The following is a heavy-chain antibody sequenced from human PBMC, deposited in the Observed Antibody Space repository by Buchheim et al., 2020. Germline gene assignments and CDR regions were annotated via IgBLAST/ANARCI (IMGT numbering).Heavy chain of an antibody. D-gene: IGHD3-10*01. CDR1: GGSVSSGSYY. J-gene: IGHJ4*02. CDR3: ARSRITMVRGVTD. V-gene: IGHV4-61*01. CDR2: IYYSGST. Sequence: QVQLQESGPGLVKPSETLSLTCTVSGGSVSSGSYYWSWIRQPPGMGLEWIGYIYYSGSTNYNPSLKSRVTISVDTSKNQFSLKLSSVTAADTAVYYCARSRITMVRGVTDWGQGTL.